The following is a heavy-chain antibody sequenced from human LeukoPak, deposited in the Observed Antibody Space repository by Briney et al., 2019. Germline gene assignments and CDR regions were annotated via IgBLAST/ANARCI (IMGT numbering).Heavy chain of an antibody. CDR1: GGTFSSYA. CDR3: AKEAWVVAANNPSTV. V-gene: IGHV3-23*01. D-gene: IGHD2-15*01. Sequence: SCKASGGTFSSYAISWVRQAPGKGLEWVSAISGSGGSTYYADTVKGRFTISRDNSKNMLYLQMNSLRAEDTAVYYCAKEAWVVAANNPSTVWGQGTTVTVFS. J-gene: IGHJ6*02. CDR2: ISGSGGST.